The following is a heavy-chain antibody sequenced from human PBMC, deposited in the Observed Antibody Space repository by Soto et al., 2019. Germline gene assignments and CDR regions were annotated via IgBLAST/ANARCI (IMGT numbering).Heavy chain of an antibody. Sequence: QVQLVQSGAEVKKPGASVKVSCKASGYTFTSYGISWVRQAPGQGLEWMGRISGYNGNTNYAQKLQGRVTMTTDTSTSTAYMELRNLRSDDTAVYYCARNRGYNWTYARFDPGGQGTLVTVSS. CDR2: ISGYNGNT. V-gene: IGHV1-18*01. D-gene: IGHD1-7*01. CDR3: ARNRGYNWTYARFDP. CDR1: GYTFTSYG. J-gene: IGHJ5*02.